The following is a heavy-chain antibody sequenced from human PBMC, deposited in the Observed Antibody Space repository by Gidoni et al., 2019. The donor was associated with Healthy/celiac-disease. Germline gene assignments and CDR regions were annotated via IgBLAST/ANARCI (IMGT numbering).Heavy chain of an antibody. D-gene: IGHD3-22*01. CDR2: IYYSGST. Sequence: QVQLQVSRPRLVKPSQTLSLTCTVPGGSISSGGYYWRWIRQHPGKGLEWIGYIYYSGSTYYNPSLKSRVTISVDTSKNQFSLKLSSVTAADTAVYYCARGLVVNWFDPWGQGTLVTVSS. V-gene: IGHV4-31*03. CDR3: ARGLVVNWFDP. CDR1: GGSISSGGYY. J-gene: IGHJ5*02.